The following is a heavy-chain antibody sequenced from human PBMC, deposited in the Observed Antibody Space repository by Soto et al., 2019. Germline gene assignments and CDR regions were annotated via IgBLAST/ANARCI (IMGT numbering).Heavy chain of an antibody. Sequence: EVQLVESGGGLVQPGGSLRLSCAASGFTFSSYWMHWVRQAPGKGLVWVSRINSDGSSTSYADSVKGRFTISRDNAKNTLYLQMNSLRAEDTAVYYCARPATPFRYSNWFDPWGQGTLVTVSS. CDR3: ARPATPFRYSNWFDP. CDR2: INSDGSST. V-gene: IGHV3-74*01. CDR1: GFTFSSYW. J-gene: IGHJ5*02. D-gene: IGHD1-1*01.